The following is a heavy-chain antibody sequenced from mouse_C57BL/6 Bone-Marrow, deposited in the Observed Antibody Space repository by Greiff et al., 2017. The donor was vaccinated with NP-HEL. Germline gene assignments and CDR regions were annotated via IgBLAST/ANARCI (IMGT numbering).Heavy chain of an antibody. CDR2: ISSGSSTI. Sequence: EVQLVESGGGLVKPGGSLKLSCAASGFTFSDYGMHWVRQAPEKGLEWVAYISSGSSTIYYADTVKGRFTISRDNAKNTLFLQMTSLRSEDTAMYYCARPGYYGSSVWYFDVWGTGTTVTVSS. CDR1: GFTFSDYG. CDR3: ARPGYYGSSVWYFDV. J-gene: IGHJ1*03. V-gene: IGHV5-17*01. D-gene: IGHD1-1*01.